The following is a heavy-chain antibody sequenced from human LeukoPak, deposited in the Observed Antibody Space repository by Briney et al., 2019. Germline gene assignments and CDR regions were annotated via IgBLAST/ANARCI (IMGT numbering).Heavy chain of an antibody. D-gene: IGHD3-3*01. CDR3: ARLRHYDFWSGYYFDS. Sequence: GGSLRLSCAASGFTVSSDYMSWVRQAPGKGLEWVSIIYSGGNTYYADSVKGRFSISRDNSKNTVYLQMNSLRLEDTAVYYCARLRHYDFWSGYYFDSWGQGTLVTVSS. CDR2: IYSGGNT. V-gene: IGHV3-66*04. CDR1: GFTVSSDY. J-gene: IGHJ4*02.